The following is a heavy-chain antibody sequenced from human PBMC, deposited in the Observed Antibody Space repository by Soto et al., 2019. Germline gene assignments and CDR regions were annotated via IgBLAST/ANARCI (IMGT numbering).Heavy chain of an antibody. CDR1: GYTFTSYG. Sequence: QVQLVQSGAEVKKPGASVKVSCKASGYTFTSYGISWVRQAPGQGLKWMGWISAYNGNTNYAQKLQGRVTMTTDTSTSTAYMELRSLRSDDTAVYYCARDRKVDTSYYYYGMDVWGQGTTVTVSS. D-gene: IGHD5-18*01. CDR3: ARDRKVDTSYYYYGMDV. J-gene: IGHJ6*02. V-gene: IGHV1-18*01. CDR2: ISAYNGNT.